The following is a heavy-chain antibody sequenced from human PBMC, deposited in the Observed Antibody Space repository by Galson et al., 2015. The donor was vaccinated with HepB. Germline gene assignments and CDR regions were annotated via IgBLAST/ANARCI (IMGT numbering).Heavy chain of an antibody. V-gene: IGHV1-2*06. Sequence: SVKVSCKASGYTFTGYYMHWVRQAPGQGLEWMGRINPNSGGTNYAQKFQGRVTMTRDTSISTAYMELSRLRSDDTAVYYCARHPLTMTTVTTDAFDIWGQGTMVTVSS. D-gene: IGHD4-17*01. CDR2: INPNSGGT. CDR1: GYTFTGYY. J-gene: IGHJ3*02. CDR3: ARHPLTMTTVTTDAFDI.